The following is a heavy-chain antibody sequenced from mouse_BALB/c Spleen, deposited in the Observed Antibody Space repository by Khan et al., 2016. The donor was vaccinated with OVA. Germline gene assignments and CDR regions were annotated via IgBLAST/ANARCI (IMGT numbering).Heavy chain of an antibody. Sequence: VQLKQSGAELTKPGASVKMSCKASGYTFINYWILWVKQRPGQGLEWIGYINPSTGYTEYNQNFKDKATLTADKSSSTAYMQLSSLTSEDSADYYCARRGLRWDFDYWGQGTTLTVSS. V-gene: IGHV1-7*01. CDR2: INPSTGYT. CDR3: ARRGLRWDFDY. J-gene: IGHJ2*01. D-gene: IGHD1-1*01. CDR1: GYTFINYW.